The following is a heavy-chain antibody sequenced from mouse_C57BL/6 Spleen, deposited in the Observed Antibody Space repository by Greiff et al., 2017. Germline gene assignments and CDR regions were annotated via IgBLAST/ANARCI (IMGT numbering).Heavy chain of an antibody. Sequence: QVQLQQPGTELVKPGASVKLSCKASGYTFTSYWMPWVKQRPGQGLEWIGNINPSNGGTNYNETFKNKATLTVDKSSSTAYMQLSRQTSEDSAVYYCARGGGNYKGYFDYWGQGTTLTVSS. CDR3: ARGGGNYKGYFDY. J-gene: IGHJ2*01. CDR1: GYTFTSYW. D-gene: IGHD2-1*01. V-gene: IGHV1-53*01. CDR2: INPSNGGT.